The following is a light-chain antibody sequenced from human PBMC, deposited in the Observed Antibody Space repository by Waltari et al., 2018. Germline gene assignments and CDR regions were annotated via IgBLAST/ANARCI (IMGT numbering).Light chain of an antibody. CDR2: DVS. V-gene: IGLV2-14*01. J-gene: IGLJ2*01. CDR1: SSDVGGYNY. CDR3: SSYTSSSTLV. Sequence: QSALTQPASVSGSPGQSITISCTGTSSDVGGYNYVPWYQQHPGKAPKLMIYDVSKRPSGVSNRLSGSKSGNTASLTISGLQAEDEADYYCSSYTSSSTLVFGGGTKLTVL.